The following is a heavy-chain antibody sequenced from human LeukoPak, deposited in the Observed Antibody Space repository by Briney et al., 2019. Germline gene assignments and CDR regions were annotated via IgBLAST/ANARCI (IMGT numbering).Heavy chain of an antibody. Sequence: GRSLRLSCAASGFTFSSYGMHWVRQAPGKGLEWVAVIWYDGSNKFYADSMKGRFTISRDNAKNSLYLQMNSLRAEDTAVYYCASAGYSYADYWGQGTLVTVSS. CDR3: ASAGYSYADY. J-gene: IGHJ4*02. CDR2: IWYDGSNK. D-gene: IGHD5-18*01. CDR1: GFTFSSYG. V-gene: IGHV3-33*03.